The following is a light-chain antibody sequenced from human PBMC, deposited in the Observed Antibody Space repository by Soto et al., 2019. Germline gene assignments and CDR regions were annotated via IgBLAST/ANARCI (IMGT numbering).Light chain of an antibody. J-gene: IGLJ1*01. Sequence: QSVRAQPPSASGSPGQSVTISCTGTSSDVGGYNFVSWYQHHPGKAPKLMLYEVSKRPSGVPDRFSGSKSGNTASLTVSGLQAEDEADYYCSSYAGSTYVFGTGTKVTVL. V-gene: IGLV2-8*01. CDR2: EVS. CDR1: SSDVGGYNF. CDR3: SSYAGSTYV.